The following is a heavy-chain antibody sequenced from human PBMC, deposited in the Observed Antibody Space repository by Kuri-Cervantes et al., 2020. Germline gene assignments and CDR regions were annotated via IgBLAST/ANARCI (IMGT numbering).Heavy chain of an antibody. CDR2: IVVGSGNT. CDR3: ATVISGREGEFDY. J-gene: IGHJ4*02. V-gene: IGHV1-58*01. D-gene: IGHD5-12*01. Sequence: SVKVSCKASGFTFTSSAVQWVRQARGQRLEWIGWIVVGSGNTNYAQKFQERVTITRDMSTSTAYMELSSLRSEDTAVYYCATVISGREGEFDYWGQGTLVTVSS. CDR1: GFTFTSSA.